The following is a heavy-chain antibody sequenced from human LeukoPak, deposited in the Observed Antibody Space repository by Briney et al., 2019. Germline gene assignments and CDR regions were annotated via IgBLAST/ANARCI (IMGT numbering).Heavy chain of an antibody. V-gene: IGHV4-34*01. CDR1: GRSFSGHF. D-gene: IGHD2-8*01. J-gene: IGHJ4*02. CDR3: ARGGGLRMFYASPFNY. Sequence: SETLSLTCAVSGRSFSGHFWSWVRQAPGEGLEWIGQINESGSTNYNPSLKSRVTISGDTSKNQFSLKLTSLTAADTAVYYCARGGGLRMFYASPFNYWGRGTLVTVSS. CDR2: INESGST.